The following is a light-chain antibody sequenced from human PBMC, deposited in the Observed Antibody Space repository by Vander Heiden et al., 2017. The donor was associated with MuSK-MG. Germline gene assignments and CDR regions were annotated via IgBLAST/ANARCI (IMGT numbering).Light chain of an antibody. CDR2: DAS. Sequence: EVVLTQAPATLSLSPGDRATLSCRASQSVGTYLAWYQQKPGQAPRLLIYDASKRASGIPARFSGGGSGTDFTLTISSLEPGDFAIYFCQQRSNWPPDFTFGPGTTVXIK. V-gene: IGKV3-11*01. J-gene: IGKJ3*01. CDR1: QSVGTY. CDR3: QQRSNWPPDFT.